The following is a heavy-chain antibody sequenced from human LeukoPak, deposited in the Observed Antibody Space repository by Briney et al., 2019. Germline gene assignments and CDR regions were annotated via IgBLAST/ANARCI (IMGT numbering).Heavy chain of an antibody. CDR1: GFSFSSYS. J-gene: IGHJ4*02. Sequence: PGRSLRLSCAASGFSFSSYSMNWVRQAPGKGLEWVSSISSSSSYIYYADSVKGRFTISRDNAKNSLYLQMNSLRAEDTAVYYCARDLDYGDNYWGQGTLVTVSS. D-gene: IGHD4-17*01. CDR3: ARDLDYGDNY. CDR2: ISSSSSYI. V-gene: IGHV3-21*01.